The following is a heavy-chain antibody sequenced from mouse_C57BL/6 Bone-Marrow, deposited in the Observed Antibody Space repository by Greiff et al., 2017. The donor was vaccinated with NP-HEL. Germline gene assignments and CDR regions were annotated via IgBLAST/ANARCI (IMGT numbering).Heavy chain of an antibody. D-gene: IGHD2-2*01. J-gene: IGHJ4*01. V-gene: IGHV1-52*01. Sequence: QVQLQQPGAELVRPGSSVKLSCKASGYTFTSYWMHWVKQRPIQGLEWIGNIDPSDSDTHYNQKFKDKATLTVDKSSSTAYMQLSSLTSEDSAVYYCARRGYGYGAMDYWGQGTSVTVSS. CDR1: GYTFTSYW. CDR3: ARRGYGYGAMDY. CDR2: IDPSDSDT.